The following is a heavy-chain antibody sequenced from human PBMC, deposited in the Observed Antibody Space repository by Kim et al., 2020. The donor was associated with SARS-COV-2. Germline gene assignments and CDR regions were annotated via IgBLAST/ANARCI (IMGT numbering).Heavy chain of an antibody. V-gene: IGHV6-1*01. J-gene: IGHJ4*02. Sequence: YARSLKGRITTNPDTSKNPFSLQLNSVTPEDTAVYYCARDRQRAGTGVDYWGQGTLVTVSS. D-gene: IGHD6-19*01. CDR3: ARDRQRAGTGVDY.